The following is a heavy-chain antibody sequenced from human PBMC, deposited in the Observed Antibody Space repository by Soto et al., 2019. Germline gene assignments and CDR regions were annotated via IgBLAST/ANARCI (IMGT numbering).Heavy chain of an antibody. CDR3: ARDPLWFGEPEYFQH. CDR1: GYTFTSYG. CDR2: ISAYNGNT. J-gene: IGHJ1*01. Sequence: GASVKVSCKASGYTFTSYGISWVRQAPGQGLEWMGWISAYNGNTNYAQKLQGRVTMTTDTSTSTAYMELRSLRSDDTAVYYCARDPLWFGEPEYFQHWGQGTLVTVSS. D-gene: IGHD3-10*01. V-gene: IGHV1-18*01.